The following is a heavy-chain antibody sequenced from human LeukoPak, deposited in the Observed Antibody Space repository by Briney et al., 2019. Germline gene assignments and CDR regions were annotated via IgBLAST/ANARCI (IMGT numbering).Heavy chain of an antibody. D-gene: IGHD2-2*01. CDR1: GFTFSQYW. CDR2: IKQDGSEK. CDR3: ARERSSPGGFDY. Sequence: GGSLRLSCAASGFTFSQYWMSWVRQAPGKGLEWVANIKQDGSEKYYVDSVKGRFTISRDNAKNSLYLQMNSLRAEDTAVYYCARERSSPGGFDYWGQGTLVTVSS. J-gene: IGHJ4*02. V-gene: IGHV3-7*03.